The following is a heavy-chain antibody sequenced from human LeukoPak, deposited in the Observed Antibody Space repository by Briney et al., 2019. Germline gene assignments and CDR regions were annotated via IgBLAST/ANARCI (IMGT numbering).Heavy chain of an antibody. CDR3: AGVVDGFGGPTEYFQN. Sequence: SETLSLTCTVSGDSIDSGSYFWTWIRQPAGKGLEWIGRISSYGITKFNPSLKSRVTMSLDTSKNQFSLKLSSVTAADTAVYYCAGVVDGFGGPTEYFQNWGQGTLVTVSS. J-gene: IGHJ1*01. CDR2: ISSYGIT. CDR1: GDSIDSGSYF. D-gene: IGHD4-23*01. V-gene: IGHV4-61*02.